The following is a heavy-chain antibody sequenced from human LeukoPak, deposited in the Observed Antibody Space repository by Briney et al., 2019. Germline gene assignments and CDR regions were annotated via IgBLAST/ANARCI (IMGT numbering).Heavy chain of an antibody. D-gene: IGHD1-26*01. CDR3: TRHARGSYYVFDY. Sequence: GGSLRLSCAASGFTFSGSAMHWVRQASGKGLEWVGRIRSKANSYATAYAASVKGRFTISRDDSKDTAYLQMNSLKTEDTAVNYCTRHARGSYYVFDYWGQGTLVTVSS. J-gene: IGHJ4*02. CDR2: IRSKANSYAT. CDR1: GFTFSGSA. V-gene: IGHV3-73*01.